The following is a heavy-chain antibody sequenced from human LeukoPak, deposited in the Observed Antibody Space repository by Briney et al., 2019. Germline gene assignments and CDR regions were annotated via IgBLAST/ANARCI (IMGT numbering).Heavy chain of an antibody. Sequence: GGSLRLSCAASGFTVSSNYTSWVRQAPGKGLEWVSVIYSGGGTYYADSVKGRFTISRDNSKNTLYLQMNSLRAEDTAVYYCARGSSKASLGYDYWGQGTLVTVSS. CDR2: IYSGGGT. J-gene: IGHJ4*02. CDR1: GFTVSSNY. D-gene: IGHD3-16*01. V-gene: IGHV3-66*01. CDR3: ARGSSKASLGYDY.